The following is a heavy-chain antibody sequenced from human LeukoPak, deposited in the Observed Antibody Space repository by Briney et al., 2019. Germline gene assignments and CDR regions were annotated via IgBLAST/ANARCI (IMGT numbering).Heavy chain of an antibody. J-gene: IGHJ2*01. V-gene: IGHV4-38-2*02. CDR2: IYHSGLT. CDR1: GGSISSGYY. D-gene: IGHD1-1*01. Sequence: SETLSLTCAVSGGSISSGYYWGWIRQPPGKGLEWIGSIYHSGLTYYNPSLKSRVTISVDTSKNHFSLNLSSVTAADTAVYYCARDASRTYFDLWGRGTLVTVSS. CDR3: ARDASRTYFDL.